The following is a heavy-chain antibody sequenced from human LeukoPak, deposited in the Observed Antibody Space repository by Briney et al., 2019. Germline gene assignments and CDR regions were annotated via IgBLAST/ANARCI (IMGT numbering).Heavy chain of an antibody. CDR3: VRGNSHSFDY. Sequence: GASLRLSCAVSGFSFSIYGMHWVRQAPGKGPVWVSRINSDGSSTTYADSVKGRFTISRDNAKKTLYLQMNSLRAEDTAVYYCVRGNSHSFDYWGKGVLVTVSS. J-gene: IGHJ4*02. CDR2: INSDGSST. D-gene: IGHD2/OR15-2a*01. V-gene: IGHV3-74*03. CDR1: GFSFSIYG.